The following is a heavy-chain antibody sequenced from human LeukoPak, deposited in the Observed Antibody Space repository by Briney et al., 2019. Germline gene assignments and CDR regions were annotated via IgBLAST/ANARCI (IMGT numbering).Heavy chain of an antibody. CDR2: IYYSGST. CDR3: ARVIFRGVTDY. V-gene: IGHV4-59*01. J-gene: IGHJ4*02. D-gene: IGHD3-10*01. CDR1: GGSISSYY. Sequence: PSETLSLTCTVSGGSISSYYWSWIRQPPGKGLEWIGYIYYSGSTNYNPSLKSRVTISVDTSKNQFSLKLSSVTAADTAVYYCARVIFRGVTDYWGQGTLVTVSP.